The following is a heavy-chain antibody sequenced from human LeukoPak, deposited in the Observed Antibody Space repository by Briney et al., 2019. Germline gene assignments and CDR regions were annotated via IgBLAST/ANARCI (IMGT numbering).Heavy chain of an antibody. CDR3: ASGYCSSTSCYRFISAY. Sequence: PGGSLRLSCAASGFTFSSYEMNWVRQAPGKGLEWVSYISSSGSTIYYADSVKGRLTISRDNAKNSLYLQMNSLRAEDTAVYYCASGYCSSTSCYRFISAYWGQGTLVTVSS. V-gene: IGHV3-48*03. CDR1: GFTFSSYE. D-gene: IGHD2-2*01. CDR2: ISSSGSTI. J-gene: IGHJ4*02.